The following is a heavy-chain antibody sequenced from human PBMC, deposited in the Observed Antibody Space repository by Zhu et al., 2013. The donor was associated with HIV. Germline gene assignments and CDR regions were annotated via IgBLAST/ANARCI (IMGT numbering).Heavy chain of an antibody. V-gene: IGHV1-18*01. CDR1: GYTFTSYG. CDR3: ARDWWNDKYYYYYGMDV. Sequence: QVQLVQSGAEVKKPGASVKVSCKASGYTFTSYGISWVRQAPGQGLEWMGWISAYNGNTNYAQKLQGRVTMTTDTSTSTAYMELRSLRSDDTAVYYCARDWWNDKYYYYYGMDVWGQGTTVTVSS. J-gene: IGHJ6*02. D-gene: IGHD1-1*01. CDR2: ISAYNGNT.